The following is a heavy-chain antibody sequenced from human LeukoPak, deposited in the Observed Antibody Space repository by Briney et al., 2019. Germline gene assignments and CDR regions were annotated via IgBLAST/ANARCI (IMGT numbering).Heavy chain of an antibody. D-gene: IGHD2-8*01. CDR2: ITGSGTTT. V-gene: IGHV3-23*01. CDR3: GIDPNGEFNGAFDF. J-gene: IGHJ3*01. CDR1: GIAFRNYA. Sequence: GGSLRLSCVASGIAFRNYAMTWVRQAPGKGLEWVSSITGSGTTTRYADSVKGRFTISRDNSVGTLYLQLNSLSAGDTAVYYCGIDPNGEFNGAFDFWGQGTKVTASS.